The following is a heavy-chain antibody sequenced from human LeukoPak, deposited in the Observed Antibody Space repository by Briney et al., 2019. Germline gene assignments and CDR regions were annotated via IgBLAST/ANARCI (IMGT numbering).Heavy chain of an antibody. V-gene: IGHV3-53*01. J-gene: IGHJ6*03. D-gene: IGHD1-1*01. CDR3: ARLEKNSFYYMDV. CDR1: GFTVSSSY. CDR2: FYSGGTT. Sequence: GGSLRLSCVASGFTVSSSYMGWVRQAPGKGLEWVSVFYSGGTTYYADSVKGRFTISRDNSKSTLFLQMNNLRAEDTAVYYCARLEKNSFYYMDVWGKGTTVTVSS.